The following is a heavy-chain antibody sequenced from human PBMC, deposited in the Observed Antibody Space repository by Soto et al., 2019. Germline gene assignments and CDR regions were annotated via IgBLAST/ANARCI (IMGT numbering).Heavy chain of an antibody. V-gene: IGHV1-18*01. D-gene: IGHD1-1*01. CDR3: ARGRYGDY. CDR1: GYTFTSYG. Sequence: QVHLVQSGAEVKKPGASVKVSCKASGYTFTSYGITWVRQAPGQGLEWMGWISARNGNTDYAQKRQGRVIVTRDTSTSTAYMELRSLRSNDTAVYYCARGRYGDYWGQGALVTVSS. J-gene: IGHJ4*02. CDR2: ISARNGNT.